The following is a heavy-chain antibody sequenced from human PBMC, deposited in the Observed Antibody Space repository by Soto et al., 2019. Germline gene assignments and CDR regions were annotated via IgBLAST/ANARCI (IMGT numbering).Heavy chain of an antibody. CDR2: ISYDGSNK. J-gene: IGHJ4*02. Sequence: QVQLVESGGGVVQPGRSLRLSCAASGFTFSSYAMHWVRQAPGKGLEWVAVISYDGSNKYYADYVKGRFTISRDNSKNTLYLQMNSLRAEDTAVYYCARTTRYDFWSGYYYWGQGTLVTVSS. CDR3: ARTTRYDFWSGYYY. CDR1: GFTFSSYA. D-gene: IGHD3-3*01. V-gene: IGHV3-30-3*01.